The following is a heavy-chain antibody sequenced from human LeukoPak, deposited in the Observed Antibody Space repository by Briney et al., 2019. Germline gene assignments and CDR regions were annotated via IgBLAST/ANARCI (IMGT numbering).Heavy chain of an antibody. J-gene: IGHJ4*02. V-gene: IGHV4-59*01. Sequence: PSETLSLTCTVSGGSISSYYWSWIRQPPGKGLEWIGYIYYSGSTNYNPSLKSRVTISVDTSKNQFSLKLSSVTAADTAVYYCARVNYYDSSGYPYFGYWGQGTLVTVSS. CDR2: IYYSGST. CDR3: ARVNYYDSSGYPYFGY. D-gene: IGHD3-22*01. CDR1: GGSISSYY.